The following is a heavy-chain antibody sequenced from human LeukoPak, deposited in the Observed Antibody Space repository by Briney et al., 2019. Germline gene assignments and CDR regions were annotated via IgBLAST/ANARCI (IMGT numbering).Heavy chain of an antibody. J-gene: IGHJ4*02. V-gene: IGHV3-74*01. CDR1: GFTFSSSW. Sequence: PGGSLRLSCAASGFTFSSSWMYWVRQPPGKGLGWVAGIIIDESITTYADSVKGRFTISRDNAKNTLYLQMNRLRAEDTAVYYCATGQVPGFLVYWGQGTPVTVSS. CDR2: IIIDESIT. CDR3: ATGQVPGFLVY. D-gene: IGHD2/OR15-2a*01.